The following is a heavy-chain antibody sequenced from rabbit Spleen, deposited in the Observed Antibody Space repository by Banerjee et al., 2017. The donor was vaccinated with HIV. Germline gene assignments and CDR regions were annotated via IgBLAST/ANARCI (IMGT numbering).Heavy chain of an antibody. V-gene: IGHV1S45*01. J-gene: IGHJ4*01. Sequence: QEQLVESGGGLVQPEGSLTLTCTASGFSFSNYYMSWVRQAPGKGLEWIGAIYTGNGGNAIYAIWAKGRFTISKTSSTMVTLQMTSLTAADTATYFCARRPTGDGYYDLWGPGTLVTVS. CDR2: IYTGNGGNA. CDR3: ARRPTGDGYYDL. CDR1: GFSFSNYYM. D-gene: IGHD1-1*01.